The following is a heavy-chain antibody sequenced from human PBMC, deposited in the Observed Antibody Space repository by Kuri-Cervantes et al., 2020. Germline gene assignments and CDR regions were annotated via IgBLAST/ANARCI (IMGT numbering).Heavy chain of an antibody. CDR1: GGSFSGYY. CDR3: ARALRYYDSSGYYMKRPASWFDP. Sequence: GSLRLSCAVYGGSFSGYYWSWIRQPPGKGLEWIGEINHSGSTNHNPSLKSRVTISVDTSKNQFSLKLSSVTAADTAVYYCARALRYYDSSGYYMKRPASWFDPWGQGTLVTVSS. J-gene: IGHJ5*02. V-gene: IGHV4-34*01. CDR2: INHSGST. D-gene: IGHD3-22*01.